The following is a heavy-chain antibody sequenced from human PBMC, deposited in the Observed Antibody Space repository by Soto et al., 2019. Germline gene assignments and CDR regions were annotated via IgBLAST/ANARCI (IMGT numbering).Heavy chain of an antibody. Sequence: ETLSLTCAVYGGSFSGYYWSWIRQPPGKGLEWIGEINHSGSTNYNPSLKSRVTISVDTSKNQFSLKLSSVTAADTAVYYCARGTKLGSYYYYYMDVWGKGTTVTVSS. D-gene: IGHD7-27*01. J-gene: IGHJ6*03. CDR3: ARGTKLGSYYYYYMDV. CDR1: GGSFSGYY. V-gene: IGHV4-34*01. CDR2: INHSGST.